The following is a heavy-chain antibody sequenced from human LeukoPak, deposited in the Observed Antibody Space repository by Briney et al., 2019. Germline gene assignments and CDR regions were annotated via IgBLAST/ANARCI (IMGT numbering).Heavy chain of an antibody. CDR1: GYTFTGYY. J-gene: IGHJ4*02. CDR2: INPKSAGT. V-gene: IGHV1-2*02. D-gene: IGHD3-3*01. Sequence: ASVKVSCKASGYTFTGYYMHWVRQAPGRGLEWMGWINPKSAGTNYAQKFQGRVTMTRDTSISTAYMEVSRMTSDDTAVYYCATSGGTSGPELDYWGQGTLVTVSS. CDR3: ATSGGTSGPELDY.